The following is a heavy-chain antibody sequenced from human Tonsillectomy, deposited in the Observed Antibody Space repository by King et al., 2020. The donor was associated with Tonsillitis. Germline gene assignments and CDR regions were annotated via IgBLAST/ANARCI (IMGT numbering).Heavy chain of an antibody. CDR1: GYTFTSYY. J-gene: IGHJ4*02. D-gene: IGHD3-22*01. CDR2: INPSDGNT. Sequence: VQLVQSGAEVKKPGASVKVSCKASGYTFTSYYMHWVRQAPGQGLEWMGIINPSDGNTNYAQKFQGSVTMTRDTSTSTGYMELNSLRSEDTAVYYCARGPRVYDSSGRYFDYWGQGTLVTVSS. CDR3: ARGPRVYDSSGRYFDY. V-gene: IGHV1-46*03.